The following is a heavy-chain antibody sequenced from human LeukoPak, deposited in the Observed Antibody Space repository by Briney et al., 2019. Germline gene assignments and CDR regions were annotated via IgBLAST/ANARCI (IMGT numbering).Heavy chain of an antibody. CDR2: IRGTGDTT. CDR1: GFTFISYG. CDR3: AKGTYGSGTYGAHDY. Sequence: PGGSLRLSCAASGFTFISYGMSWVRQAPGKGLEWVSTIRGTGDTTYYADSVKGRFTISRDNSKNTLYLQMNSVRVEDTAVYYRAKGTYGSGTYGAHDYWGQGTLVTVSS. V-gene: IGHV3-23*01. J-gene: IGHJ4*02. D-gene: IGHD3-10*01.